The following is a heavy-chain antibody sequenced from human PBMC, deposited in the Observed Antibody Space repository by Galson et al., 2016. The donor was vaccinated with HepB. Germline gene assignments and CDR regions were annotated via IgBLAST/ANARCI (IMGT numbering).Heavy chain of an antibody. V-gene: IGHV4-59*02. CDR2: IHYSGHT. CDR3: ATTHITLRPGYNGMDV. CDR1: GGSVTSYY. Sequence: SETLSLTCTVSGGSVTSYYWSWIRQPPGKGLEWIGFIHYSGHTNNNPSLKSRVTLSVDMSKNQLSLRLSSVTAADTAVYYCATTHITLRPGYNGMDVCGQGTTVTVSS. J-gene: IGHJ6*02. D-gene: IGHD2-21*01.